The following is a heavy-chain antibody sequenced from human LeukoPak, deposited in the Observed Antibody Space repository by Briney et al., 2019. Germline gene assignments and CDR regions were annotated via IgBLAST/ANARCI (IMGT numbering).Heavy chain of an antibody. D-gene: IGHD3-22*01. V-gene: IGHV3-30*18. Sequence: QSGGSLRLSCAASGFTFNNYVMHWVRQAPGKGLEWVALISYDGSNKYYADSVRGRFTISRDNSKNTLYLQMNSLRPEDTAVYYCAKKGASDSSPYYLDYWGQGTLVTVSS. CDR2: ISYDGSNK. J-gene: IGHJ4*02. CDR3: AKKGASDSSPYYLDY. CDR1: GFTFNNYV.